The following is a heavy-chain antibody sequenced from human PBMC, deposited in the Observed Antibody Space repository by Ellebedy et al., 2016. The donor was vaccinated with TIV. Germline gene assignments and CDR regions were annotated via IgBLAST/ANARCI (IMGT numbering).Heavy chain of an antibody. Sequence: GESLKISCAASGFTFSSYGMHWVRQAPGKGLEWVAVISYDGSNKYYADSVKGRFTISRDNSKNTLYLQMNSLRAKDTAVYYCAKDWAMGYWGQGTLVTVSS. CDR3: AKDWAMGY. CDR1: GFTFSSYG. V-gene: IGHV3-30*18. CDR2: ISYDGSNK. J-gene: IGHJ4*02. D-gene: IGHD5-18*01.